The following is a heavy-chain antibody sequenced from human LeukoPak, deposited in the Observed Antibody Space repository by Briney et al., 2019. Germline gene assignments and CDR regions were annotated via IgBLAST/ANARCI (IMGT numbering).Heavy chain of an antibody. CDR1: GGTFSSYA. D-gene: IGHD3-16*01. V-gene: IGHV1-69*01. Sequence: SVKVSCKASGGTFSSYAISWVRQAPGQGLEWMGGINPIFGTANYAQKFQGRVTITADESTSTAYMELSSLRSEDTAVYYCARDSGFPHDPFDYWGQGTLVTVSS. J-gene: IGHJ4*02. CDR2: INPIFGTA. CDR3: ARDSGFPHDPFDY.